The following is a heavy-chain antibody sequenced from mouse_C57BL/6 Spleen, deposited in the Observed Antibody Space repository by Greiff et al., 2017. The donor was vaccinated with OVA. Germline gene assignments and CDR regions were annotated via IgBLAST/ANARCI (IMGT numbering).Heavy chain of an antibody. CDR1: GFTFSSYA. CDR3: ARDRYGSQYYYAMDY. V-gene: IGHV5-4*01. J-gene: IGHJ4*01. CDR2: ISDGGSYT. D-gene: IGHD1-1*01. Sequence: EVQLQESGGGLVKPGGSLKLSCAASGFTFSSYAMSWVRQTPEKRLEWVATISDGGSYTYYPDNVKGRSTISRDNAKNNLYLQMSHLKSEDTAMYYCARDRYGSQYYYAMDYWGQGTSVTVSS.